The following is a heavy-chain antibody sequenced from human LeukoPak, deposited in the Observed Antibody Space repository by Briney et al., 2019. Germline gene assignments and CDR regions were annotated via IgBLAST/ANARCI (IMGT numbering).Heavy chain of an antibody. Sequence: PSETLSLTCTVSGDSISNGVKYWSWIRQHPGRGLEWIGYIYHSGRSYYNPSLKSRITMSVDTSKNQFSLNLSSVTAADTAVYYCARDQVECTGGTCQSRVGFDFWGQGTLVTVSS. V-gene: IGHV4-31*03. CDR2: IYHSGRS. CDR3: ARDQVECTGGTCQSRVGFDF. J-gene: IGHJ4*02. D-gene: IGHD2-8*02. CDR1: GDSISNGVKY.